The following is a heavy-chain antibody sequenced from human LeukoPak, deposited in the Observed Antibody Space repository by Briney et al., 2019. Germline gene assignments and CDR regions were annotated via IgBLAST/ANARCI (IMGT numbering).Heavy chain of an antibody. Sequence: PSETLSLTCTVSGGSMNNYYWNWIRQPPGKGLEWIGYSYYSGSTNYNPSLKSRVNISVDTSKNPFSLHLSSVTAADTAVYYCARLGSVAMPFDYWGQGTLVTVSS. V-gene: IGHV4-59*08. J-gene: IGHJ4*02. D-gene: IGHD2-2*01. CDR3: ARLGSVAMPFDY. CDR2: SYYSGST. CDR1: GGSMNNYY.